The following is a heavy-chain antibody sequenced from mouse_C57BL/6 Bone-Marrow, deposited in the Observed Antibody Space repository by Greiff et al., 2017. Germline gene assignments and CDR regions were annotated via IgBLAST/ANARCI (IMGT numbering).Heavy chain of an antibody. Sequence: VQLQQSGAELARPGASVKLSCTASGYTFTSYGISWVKQRTGQGLEWIGEIYPRSGNTYYNEKFKGKATLTADKSSSTAYMELRSLTSEDSAVYFCAKGYGRSDYWGQGTTLTVSS. CDR2: IYPRSGNT. CDR1: GYTFTSYG. V-gene: IGHV1-81*01. CDR3: AKGYGRSDY. J-gene: IGHJ2*01. D-gene: IGHD1-1*01.